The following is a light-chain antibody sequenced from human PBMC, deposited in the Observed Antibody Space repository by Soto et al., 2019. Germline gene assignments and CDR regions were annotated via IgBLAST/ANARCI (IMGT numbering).Light chain of an antibody. CDR3: QQYNSYWT. V-gene: IGKV1-5*01. CDR1: QSISSW. Sequence: DIQITQSPSALSASVGDTVTITCRASQSISSWLAWYQQKPGKAPKLLIYDASSLESGVPSRFSGSGSGTEFTLTISSLQPDDFATYYCQQYNSYWTFGQGTKVDIK. CDR2: DAS. J-gene: IGKJ1*01.